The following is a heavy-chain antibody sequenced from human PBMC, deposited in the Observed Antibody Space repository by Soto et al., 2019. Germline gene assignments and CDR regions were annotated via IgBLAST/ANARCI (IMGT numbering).Heavy chain of an antibody. CDR1: GGSISSYY. CDR3: ARLGVYCSGGSCYGNYAFDI. J-gene: IGHJ3*02. Sequence: SETLSLTCTVSGGSISSYYWSWIRQPPGKGLEWIGYIYYSGSTNYNPSLKSRVTISVDTSKNQFSLKLSSVTAADTAVYYCARLGVYCSGGSCYGNYAFDIWGQGTMVTVSS. V-gene: IGHV4-59*08. D-gene: IGHD2-15*01. CDR2: IYYSGST.